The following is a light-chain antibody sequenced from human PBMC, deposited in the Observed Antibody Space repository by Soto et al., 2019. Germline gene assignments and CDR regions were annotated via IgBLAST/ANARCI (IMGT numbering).Light chain of an antibody. CDR1: FSNIGSNY. J-gene: IGLJ2*01. V-gene: IGLV1-47*01. Sequence: QSALTQPPSASETPGQRVTISCSGSFSNIGSNYECWYQQVPGAAPKILVSRNDQRPSGVPDRFSGSKSGTSASLAISGFQSDDEADYYCAAWDDSWTAVVFGGGTKLTVL. CDR3: AAWDDSWTAVV. CDR2: RND.